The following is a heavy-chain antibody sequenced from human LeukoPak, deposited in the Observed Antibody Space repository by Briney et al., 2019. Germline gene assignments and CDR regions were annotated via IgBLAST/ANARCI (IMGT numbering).Heavy chain of an antibody. CDR2: MNPNSGNT. V-gene: IGHV1-8*01. CDR1: GYTFTSYD. Sequence: ASVKVSCKASGYTFTSYDINWVRQATGQGLEWMGWMNPNSGNTGYAQKFQGRVTMTRNTSISTAYMELSSLRSEDTAVYYCARRHTKRYCTNGVCYGWYFDHWGQGTLVTVSS. J-gene: IGHJ4*02. CDR3: ARRHTKRYCTNGVCYGWYFDH. D-gene: IGHD2-8*01.